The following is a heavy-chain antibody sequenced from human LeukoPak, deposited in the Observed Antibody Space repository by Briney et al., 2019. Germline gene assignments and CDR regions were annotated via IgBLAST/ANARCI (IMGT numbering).Heavy chain of an antibody. V-gene: IGHV3-23*01. D-gene: IGHD3-22*01. J-gene: IGHJ4*02. CDR3: AKDDYYDTSGYRD. Sequence: GGSLRLSCVASGFTFDDYGISWVRQAPGKGLEWVSAISGSGGSTYYADSVKGRFTISRDNSKNTLYLQMNSLRAEDTAVYYCAKDDYYDTSGYRDWGQGTLVTVSS. CDR1: GFTFDDYG. CDR2: ISGSGGST.